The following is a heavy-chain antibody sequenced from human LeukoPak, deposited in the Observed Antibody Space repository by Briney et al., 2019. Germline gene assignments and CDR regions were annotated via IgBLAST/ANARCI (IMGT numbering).Heavy chain of an antibody. D-gene: IGHD5-18*01. CDR2: ISSSSSTI. J-gene: IGHJ4*02. V-gene: IGHV3-48*01. Sequence: GGSLRLSCAASGFTFSSYSMNWVRQAPGKGLEWVSYISSSSSTIYYADSVKGRFTISRDNAKNSLYLQMNSLRAEDTAVYYCARDLDTASFDYWGQGTLVTVSS. CDR1: GFTFSSYS. CDR3: ARDLDTASFDY.